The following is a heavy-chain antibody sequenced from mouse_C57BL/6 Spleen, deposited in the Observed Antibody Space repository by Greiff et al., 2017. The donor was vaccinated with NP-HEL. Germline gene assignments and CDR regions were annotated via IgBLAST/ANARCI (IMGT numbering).Heavy chain of an antibody. CDR1: GYSFTGYF. Sequence: EVQLQQSGPELVKPGASVKISCKASGYSFTGYFMNWVMQSHGKRLEWIGRINPYNGDTYYNQKFKGKATLTVDKSSSTAYMELRSLTSEDSAVYYCARRCYDSSYYFDYWGKGTTLTVSS. D-gene: IGHD1-1*01. V-gene: IGHV1-20*01. CDR3: ARRCYDSSYYFDY. CDR2: INPYNGDT. J-gene: IGHJ2*01.